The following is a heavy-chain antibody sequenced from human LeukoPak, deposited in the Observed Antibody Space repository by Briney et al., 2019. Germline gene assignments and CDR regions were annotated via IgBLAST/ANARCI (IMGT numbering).Heavy chain of an antibody. J-gene: IGHJ4*02. D-gene: IGHD3-22*01. CDR1: GGSFSGYY. CDR2: INHSGST. CDR3: ARGAREITMIVVVDYYFDY. Sequence: SETLSLTCAVYGGSFSGYYWSWIRQPPGKGLEWIGEINHSGSTNYNPSLKSRVTISVDTSKNQFSLKLSSVTAADTAVYYCARGAREITMIVVVDYYFDYWGQGTLVTVSS. V-gene: IGHV4-34*01.